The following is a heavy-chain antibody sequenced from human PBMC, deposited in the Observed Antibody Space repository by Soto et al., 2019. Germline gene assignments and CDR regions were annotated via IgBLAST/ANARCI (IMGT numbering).Heavy chain of an antibody. Sequence: SGPTLVNPTQTLTLTCTFSGFSLSTSGVGVGWIRQPPGKALEWLALIYWDDDKRYSPSLKSRLTITKDTSKNQVVLTMTNMDSVDTATYYCSHRPRSVKWLRIPSTYYFDYWGQGTLVIVS. CDR3: SHRPRSVKWLRIPSTYYFDY. V-gene: IGHV2-5*02. J-gene: IGHJ4*02. CDR1: GFSLSTSGVG. CDR2: IYWDDDK. D-gene: IGHD5-12*01.